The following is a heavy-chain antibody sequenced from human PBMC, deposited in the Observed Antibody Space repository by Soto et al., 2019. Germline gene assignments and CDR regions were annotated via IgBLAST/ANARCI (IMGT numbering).Heavy chain of an antibody. D-gene: IGHD6-13*01. V-gene: IGHV1-8*01. CDR1: GYTFTSYD. CDR3: ARRSYSSSWYGRYNWFDP. Sequence: QVQLVQSGAEVKKPGASVKVSCKASGYTFTSYDINWVRQATGQGLEWMGWMNPNSGNTGYAQKFQGRVTMTRNTEISTAYMELRSLRSEDTAVYYCARRSYSSSWYGRYNWFDPWGQGTLVTVSS. J-gene: IGHJ5*02. CDR2: MNPNSGNT.